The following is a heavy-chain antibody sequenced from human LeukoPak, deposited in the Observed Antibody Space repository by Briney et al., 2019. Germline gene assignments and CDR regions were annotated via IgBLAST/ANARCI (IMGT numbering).Heavy chain of an antibody. D-gene: IGHD3-10*01. CDR1: GGSFSGYY. J-gene: IGHJ5*02. CDR3: ASVTITMVRGVRAPRHNWFDP. CDR2: INHSGST. V-gene: IGHV4-34*01. Sequence: SETLSLTCAVYGGSFSGYYWSWIRQPPGKGLEWIGEINHSGSTNYNPSLKSRVTISVDTSKNQFSLKLSSVTAADTAVYYCASVTITMVRGVRAPRHNWFDPWGQGTLVTVSS.